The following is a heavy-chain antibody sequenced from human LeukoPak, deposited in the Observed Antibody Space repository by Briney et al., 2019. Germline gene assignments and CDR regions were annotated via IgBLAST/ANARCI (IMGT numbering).Heavy chain of an antibody. CDR2: ISGSGGST. J-gene: IGHJ4*02. CDR3: AKDSSGIVGATIVDY. Sequence: GGSLRLSCAASGFTFSSYAMSWVRQAPGKGLEWVSAISGSGGSTYYADSVKGRFTISRDNSKNTLYLQMNSLRAEDTAVYYCAKDSSGIVGATIVDYWGQGTLVTVSS. V-gene: IGHV3-23*01. CDR1: GFTFSSYA. D-gene: IGHD1-26*01.